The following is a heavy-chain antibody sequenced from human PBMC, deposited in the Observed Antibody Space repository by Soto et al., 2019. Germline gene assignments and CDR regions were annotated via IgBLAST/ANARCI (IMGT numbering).Heavy chain of an antibody. CDR2: IYHSGST. D-gene: IGHD5-12*01. V-gene: IGHV4-30-2*01. CDR1: GGSISSGGYS. CDR3: AAGGGLPRYY. Sequence: QLQLQESGSGLVKPSQTLSLTCAVSGGSISSGGYSWSWIRQPPGKGLEWIGYIYHSGSTYYNPSLKSRVTISVARSKTQFSLKMSSVTAADTAVYYCAAGGGLPRYYWGQGTLVTVSS. J-gene: IGHJ4*02.